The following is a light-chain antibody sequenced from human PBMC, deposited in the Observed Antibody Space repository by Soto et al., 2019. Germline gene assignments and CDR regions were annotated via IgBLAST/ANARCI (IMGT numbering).Light chain of an antibody. CDR3: QQYGDSRQVT. CDR1: QRVSANY. V-gene: IGKV3-20*01. Sequence: ETVLTQSPGTLSLSPGETATLSCRASQRVSANYLAWYQHKPGQAPRLLIYDASTRATGTPDRFSGSGSGTYFTLTIRRLEPEDFALYYCQQYGDSRQVTFGGGTKVEIK. CDR2: DAS. J-gene: IGKJ4*01.